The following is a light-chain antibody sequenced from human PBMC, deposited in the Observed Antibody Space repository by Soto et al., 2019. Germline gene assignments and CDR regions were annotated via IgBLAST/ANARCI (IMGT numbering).Light chain of an antibody. CDR3: QSYDSSLSVV. J-gene: IGLJ2*01. V-gene: IGLV1-40*01. CDR1: SSNIGAGYD. Sequence: QAVVTQPPSVSGAPGQRVTISCTGSSSNIGAGYDVYWYQQLQGTAPKLLIYGNSNRPSGVPDRFSGSKSGTSASLAITGLQAEDEADYYCQSYDSSLSVVFGGGTKLTVL. CDR2: GNS.